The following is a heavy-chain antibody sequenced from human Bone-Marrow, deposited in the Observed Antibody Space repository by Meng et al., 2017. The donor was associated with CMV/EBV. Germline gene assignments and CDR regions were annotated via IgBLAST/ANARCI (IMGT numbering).Heavy chain of an antibody. Sequence: GESLKISCAASGFTFSSYGMHWVRQAPGKGLEWVAFIRYDGSNKYYADSVKGRFTISRDNSKNTQYLQMNSLRAEDTAVYYWANRLYWGQGTLVTVSS. CDR2: IRYDGSNK. V-gene: IGHV3-30*02. CDR3: ANRLY. D-gene: IGHD6-19*01. CDR1: GFTFSSYG. J-gene: IGHJ4*02.